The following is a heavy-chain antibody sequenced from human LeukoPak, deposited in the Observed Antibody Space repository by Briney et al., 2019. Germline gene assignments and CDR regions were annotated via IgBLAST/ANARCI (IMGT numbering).Heavy chain of an antibody. CDR3: ARDLQVMSSGWYGPH. J-gene: IGHJ4*02. CDR1: GGTSSSYA. Sequence: ASVKVSCKASGGTSSSYAISWVRQAPGQGLEWMGGIIPIFGTANYAQKFQGRVTITADESTSTAYMELSSLRSEDTAVYYCARDLQVMSSGWYGPHWGQGTLVTVSS. CDR2: IIPIFGTA. D-gene: IGHD6-19*01. V-gene: IGHV1-69*13.